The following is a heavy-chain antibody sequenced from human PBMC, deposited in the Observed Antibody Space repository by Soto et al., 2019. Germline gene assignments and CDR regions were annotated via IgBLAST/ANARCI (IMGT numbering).Heavy chain of an antibody. J-gene: IGHJ6*01. Sequence: EVQLVESGGGLVQPGGSLRLSCAVSGFTFSGFWMSWVRQAPGKGLEWVANIKEDGGEKYYVDSVKGRFTISRDNAKNSLYLQMNSLRAEDTAVYYCARQESGSYYYAMDVWGQGTTVTVSS. CDR1: GFTFSGFW. V-gene: IGHV3-7*05. CDR2: IKEDGGEK. D-gene: IGHD1-26*01. CDR3: ARQESGSYYYAMDV.